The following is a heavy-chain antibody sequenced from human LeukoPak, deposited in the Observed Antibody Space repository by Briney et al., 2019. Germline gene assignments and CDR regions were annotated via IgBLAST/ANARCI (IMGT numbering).Heavy chain of an antibody. D-gene: IGHD6-13*01. CDR3: ARGPIAAAGTSWYFDL. CDR2: FYQSEHT. J-gene: IGHJ2*01. CDR1: GASISYDY. Sequence: SETLSLTCTVSGASISYDYWCWIRQPPGKGLEWLGCFYQSEHTNYSPSLKSRVTISVDTSNNQVFLRLTSVTAADTAVYYCARGPIAAAGTSWYFDLWGRGTLVTVSS. V-gene: IGHV4-59*01.